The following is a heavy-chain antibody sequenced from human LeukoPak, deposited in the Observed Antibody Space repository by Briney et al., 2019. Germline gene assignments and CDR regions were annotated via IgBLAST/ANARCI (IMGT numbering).Heavy chain of an antibody. CDR3: ARPIVGATSAFDV. CDR2: ISSDSRYI. D-gene: IGHD1-26*01. CDR1: GCTFNTYS. V-gene: IGHV3-21*01. J-gene: IGHJ3*01. Sequence: GGSLRLSCAASGCTFNTYSMNWLRQAPGKGLEWVSSISSDSRYIYYADSVKGRFTISRDNAKNSLYLQMNSLRAEDTTVYYCARPIVGATSAFDVWGQGTMVTVSS.